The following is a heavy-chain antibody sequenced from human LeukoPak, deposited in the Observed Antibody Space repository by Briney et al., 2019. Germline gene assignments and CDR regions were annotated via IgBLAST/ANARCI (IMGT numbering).Heavy chain of an antibody. D-gene: IGHD5-18*01. V-gene: IGHV5-51*01. CDR2: IYPGDSDT. J-gene: IGHJ4*02. Sequence: GESLTISCKGSGYTFTSYWIGWVRQTPGKGLEWMGIIYPGDSDTRYSPSFQGQVTISADKSISTAYLQWSSLKASDTAMYYCARLHRPYGYGAFDYWGQGTLVTVSS. CDR3: ARLHRPYGYGAFDY. CDR1: GYTFTSYW.